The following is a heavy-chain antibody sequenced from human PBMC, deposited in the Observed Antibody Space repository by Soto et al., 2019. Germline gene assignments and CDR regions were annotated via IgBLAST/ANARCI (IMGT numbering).Heavy chain of an antibody. CDR2: ISAYNGNT. CDR1: GYTFTSYG. D-gene: IGHD1-26*01. J-gene: IGHJ6*04. CDR3: ARYWEHTVYGMDV. V-gene: IGHV1-18*01. Sequence: GASVKVSCKASGYTFTSYGSSWVRQAPGQGLEWMGWISAYNGNTNYAQKFQGRVTMTTDTSTSTAYMELRSLRSDDTAVYYCARYWEHTVYGMDVWGEGTTVTVSS.